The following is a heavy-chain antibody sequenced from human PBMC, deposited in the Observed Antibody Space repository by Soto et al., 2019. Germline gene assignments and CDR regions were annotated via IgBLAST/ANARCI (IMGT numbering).Heavy chain of an antibody. V-gene: IGHV3-49*03. CDR3: TRAALGIAVAGYYFDY. Sequence: GGSLRLSCTASGFTFGDYAMSWFRQAPGKGLEWVGFIRSKAYGGTTEYAASVKGRFTISRDDSKSIAYLQMNSLKTEDTAVYYCTRAALGIAVAGYYFDYWGQGTLVTVSS. D-gene: IGHD6-19*01. J-gene: IGHJ4*02. CDR2: IRSKAYGGTT. CDR1: GFTFGDYA.